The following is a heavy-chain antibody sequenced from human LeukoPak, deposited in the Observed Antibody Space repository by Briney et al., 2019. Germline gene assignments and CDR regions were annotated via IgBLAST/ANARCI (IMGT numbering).Heavy chain of an antibody. Sequence: KPSETLSLTCTVSGGSISSYYWSWIRQPPGKGLEWIGYIYYSGSTNYNPSLKSRVTISVDTSKNQFSLKLSSVTAADTAVYYCARHGNYNWNGGRTFDYWGQGTLVTVSS. CDR2: IYYSGST. V-gene: IGHV4-59*01. CDR3: ARHGNYNWNGGRTFDY. CDR1: GGSISSYY. D-gene: IGHD1-1*01. J-gene: IGHJ4*02.